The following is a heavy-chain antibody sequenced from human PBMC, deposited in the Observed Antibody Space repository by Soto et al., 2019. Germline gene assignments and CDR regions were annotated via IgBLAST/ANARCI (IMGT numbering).Heavy chain of an antibody. V-gene: IGHV1-3*01. D-gene: IGHD2-2*01. CDR3: ARGQVVPAAMHNYYYYMDV. CDR2: INAGNGNT. J-gene: IGHJ6*03. CDR1: GYTFTSYA. Sequence: QVQLVQSGAEVKKPGASVKVSCKASGYTFTSYAMHWVRQASGQRLEWMGWINAGNGNTKYSQKFQGRVTITRDTSASTAYMELSSLRSDDTAVYYCARGQVVPAAMHNYYYYMDVWGKGTTVTVSS.